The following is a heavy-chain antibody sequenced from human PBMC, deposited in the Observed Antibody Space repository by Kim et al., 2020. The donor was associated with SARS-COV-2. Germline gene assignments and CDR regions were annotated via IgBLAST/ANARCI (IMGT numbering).Heavy chain of an antibody. Sequence: GGSLRLSCAASGFTFSSYSMNWVRQAPGKGLEWVSSISSSSSYIYYADSVKGRFTISRDNAKNSLYLQMNSLRAEDTAVYYCARETIKVGATRAFDPWGQGTLVTVSS. CDR2: ISSSSSYI. CDR3: ARETIKVGATRAFDP. J-gene: IGHJ5*02. CDR1: GFTFSSYS. D-gene: IGHD1-26*01. V-gene: IGHV3-21*01.